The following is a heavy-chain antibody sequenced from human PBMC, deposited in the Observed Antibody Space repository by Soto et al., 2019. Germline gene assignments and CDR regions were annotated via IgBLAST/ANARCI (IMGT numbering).Heavy chain of an antibody. J-gene: IGHJ4*02. Sequence: GGSLRLSCAASGFTFSSFGLSWVRQAPGKGLEWVSGISGSGGSTYYADSVKGRFTISRDNSKNTLYVQMNSLRAEDTAVYYCAKDRYVDTAMVADYWGQGTLVTVSS. V-gene: IGHV3-23*01. CDR3: AKDRYVDTAMVADY. CDR1: GFTFSSFG. CDR2: ISGSGGST. D-gene: IGHD5-18*01.